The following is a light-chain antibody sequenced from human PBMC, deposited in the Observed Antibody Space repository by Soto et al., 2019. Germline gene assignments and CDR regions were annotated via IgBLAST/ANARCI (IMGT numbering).Light chain of an antibody. CDR1: QNINYW. CDR3: QHYAFDSQT. Sequence: DIQMTQSPATVSASVGDRVTITCRSSQNINYWLAWYQQRPGSAPKLLIYDVSTLQSGVPSRFSGSHSGTDFTLTISPLQPDDFATYCCQHYAFDSQTFGQGTKVEVK. CDR2: DVS. J-gene: IGKJ1*01. V-gene: IGKV1-5*01.